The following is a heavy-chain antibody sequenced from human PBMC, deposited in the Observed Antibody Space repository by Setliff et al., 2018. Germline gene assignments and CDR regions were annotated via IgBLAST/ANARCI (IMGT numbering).Heavy chain of an antibody. V-gene: IGHV4-34*01. Sequence: PSETLSLTCAVYGDSLSDYYWSWIRQAPGKGPEWIEEINHRGSTNYSPSLRSRVTMSVDTSKKQLSLKLISVTAADTAVYYCARYGGGHFWFFGLWGRGTLVTVSS. J-gene: IGHJ2*01. CDR3: ARYGGGHFWFFGL. D-gene: IGHD2-15*01. CDR2: INHRGST. CDR1: GDSLSDYY.